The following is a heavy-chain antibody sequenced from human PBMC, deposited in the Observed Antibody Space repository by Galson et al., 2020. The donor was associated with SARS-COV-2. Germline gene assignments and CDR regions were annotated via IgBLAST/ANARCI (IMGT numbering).Heavy chain of an antibody. J-gene: IGHJ4*02. CDR2: LSGNIVVT. Sequence: PGGALRLSCAGTRFTFSNYAMSWVRQAPGQGLARVSTLSGNIVVTYHAAHVTCRFTISRDNSRNTLYLQMNTLRAEDTALYYCAKARGDNITSRSLDSWGQGTLVTVSS. CDR1: RFTFSNYA. D-gene: IGHD3-10*01. CDR3: AKARGDNITSRSLDS. V-gene: IGHV3-23*01.